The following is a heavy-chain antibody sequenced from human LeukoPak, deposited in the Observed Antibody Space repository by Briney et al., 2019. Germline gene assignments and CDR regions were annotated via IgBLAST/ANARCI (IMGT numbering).Heavy chain of an antibody. V-gene: IGHV3-30-3*01. D-gene: IGHD6-13*01. Sequence: GRSLRLSCAASGFTFSSYAMHWVRQAPGKGLEWVAVISYDGSNKYYADSVKGRFTISRDNAKNSLYLQMSSLRAEDTAIYYCARVGRAMAAAGFGAFDIWGQGTMVTVSS. CDR2: ISYDGSNK. J-gene: IGHJ3*02. CDR1: GFTFSSYA. CDR3: ARVGRAMAAAGFGAFDI.